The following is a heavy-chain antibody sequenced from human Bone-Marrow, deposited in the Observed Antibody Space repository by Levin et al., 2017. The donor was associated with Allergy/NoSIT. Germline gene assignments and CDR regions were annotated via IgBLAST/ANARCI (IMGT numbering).Heavy chain of an antibody. CDR2: IRSSDSAT. CDR3: ARGEDNGGEYFDN. J-gene: IGHJ4*02. CDR1: GFTFSNYQ. D-gene: IGHD1-1*01. V-gene: IGHV3-48*03. Sequence: GESLKISCVTSGFTFSNYQMNWVRQAPGKGLEWVSYIRSSDSATYYADSVRGRFTMSRDNAKNSLYLQMHSLRAEDTARYYWARGEDNGGEYFDNWGQGALVTVSS.